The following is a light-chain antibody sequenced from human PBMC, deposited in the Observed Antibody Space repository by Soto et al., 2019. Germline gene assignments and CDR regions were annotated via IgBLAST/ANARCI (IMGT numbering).Light chain of an antibody. Sequence: DIQMTQSPASLSASVGDRVTITCRASQSISNYLAWYQQKPGKVPKLLIFAASTLQSGVPSRFSGSGSGTDFTLTINSLQPEDVATYYCQRCNSAPWTFGQGTKVDI. CDR1: QSISNY. J-gene: IGKJ1*01. CDR2: AAS. CDR3: QRCNSAPWT. V-gene: IGKV1-27*01.